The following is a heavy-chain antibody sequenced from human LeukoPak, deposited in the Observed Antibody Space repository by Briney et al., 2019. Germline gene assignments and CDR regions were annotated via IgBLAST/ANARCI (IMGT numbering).Heavy chain of an antibody. CDR3: ARGLRGGDCLDY. CDR1: GFTFSSYS. J-gene: IGHJ4*02. D-gene: IGHD2-21*02. Sequence: GGSLRLSCAASGFTFSSYSMNWVRQAPGRVLEWVSSISSSSSYIYYADSVKGRFTISRDNAKNSLYLQMNSLRAEDTAVYYCARGLRGGDCLDYWGQGTLVTVSS. CDR2: ISSSSSYI. V-gene: IGHV3-21*01.